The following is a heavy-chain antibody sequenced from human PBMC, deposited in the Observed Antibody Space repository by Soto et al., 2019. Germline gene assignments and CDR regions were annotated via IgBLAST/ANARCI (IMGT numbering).Heavy chain of an antibody. D-gene: IGHD1-26*01. V-gene: IGHV3-33*01. J-gene: IGHJ2*01. CDR2: MWYDGSNK. Sequence: GGSLRLSCAASGFTFSSYGMHWVRQAPGKGLEWVAVMWYDGSNKYYADSVKGRFTISRDNSKNTLYLQMNSLRAEDTAVYYCARVASESIVGATTDWYFDLWGRGTLVTVSS. CDR1: GFTFSSYG. CDR3: ARVASESIVGATTDWYFDL.